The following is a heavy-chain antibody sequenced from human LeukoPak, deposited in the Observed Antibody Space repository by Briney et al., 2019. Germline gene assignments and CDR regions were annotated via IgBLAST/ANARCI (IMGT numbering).Heavy chain of an antibody. V-gene: IGHV1-46*01. D-gene: IGHD3-10*01. CDR1: GYTFTNYY. Sequence: ASVKVSCKAAGYTFTNYYMHWVRQAPGQGLEWMGIINPSGGTTSYAQKFLGRVTMTTDTSTTTVYMELSSLRSEDTAVYYCAREGSTASGPPGYWGQGTLVTVSS. CDR2: INPSGGTT. J-gene: IGHJ4*02. CDR3: AREGSTASGPPGY.